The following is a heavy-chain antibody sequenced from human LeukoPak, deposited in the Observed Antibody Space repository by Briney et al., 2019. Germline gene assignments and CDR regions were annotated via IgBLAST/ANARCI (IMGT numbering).Heavy chain of an antibody. J-gene: IGHJ3*02. CDR3: AKVRDYYDSSGYLDAFDI. CDR1: GFTFSSYA. CDR2: ISGSGGST. Sequence: GGSLRLSCAASGFTFSSYAMSWVRQAPGKGLEWVSAISGSGGSTYHADSVKGRFTISRDNSKNTLYLQMNSLRAEDTAVYYCAKVRDYYDSSGYLDAFDIWGQGTMVTVSS. V-gene: IGHV3-23*01. D-gene: IGHD3-22*01.